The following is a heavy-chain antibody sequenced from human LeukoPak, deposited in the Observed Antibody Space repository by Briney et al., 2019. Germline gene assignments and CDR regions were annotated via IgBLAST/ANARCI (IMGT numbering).Heavy chain of an antibody. CDR2: ISGSGGST. CDR3: AKDSQWELQALFDY. J-gene: IGHJ4*02. Sequence: GGSLRLSCAASGFTFSSYAVSWVRQAPGKGLEWVSAISGSGGSTYYADSVKGRFTISRDNSKNTLYLQMNSLRAEDTAVYYCAKDSQWELQALFDYWGQGTLVTVSS. CDR1: GFTFSSYA. D-gene: IGHD1-26*01. V-gene: IGHV3-23*01.